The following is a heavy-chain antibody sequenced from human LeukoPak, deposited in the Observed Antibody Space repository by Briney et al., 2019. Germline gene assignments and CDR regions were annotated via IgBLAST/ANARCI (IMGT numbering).Heavy chain of an antibody. CDR3: ARGGYSSSWFWVD. Sequence: GALRLSCAASGFTFSNYWMTWVRQAPGKGLEWVANINQDGSEKYYVDSVKGRFTTSRDNAKNSLYLQMNSLRAEDTAVYYCARGGYSSSWFWVDWGQGTLVTVSS. J-gene: IGHJ4*02. V-gene: IGHV3-7*04. CDR1: GFTFSNYW. CDR2: INQDGSEK. D-gene: IGHD6-13*01.